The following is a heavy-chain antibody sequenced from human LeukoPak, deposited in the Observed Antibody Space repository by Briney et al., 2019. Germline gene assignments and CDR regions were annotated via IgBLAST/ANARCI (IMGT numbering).Heavy chain of an antibody. CDR3: ARSGLTCSGGSCYGDDY. V-gene: IGHV3-53*01. J-gene: IGHJ4*02. D-gene: IGHD2-15*01. Sequence: PGGSLRLSCAASGFTVSSNYMSWVRQAPGKGLEWVSVIYSGGSTYYADSVEGRFTISRDNSKNTLYLQMNSLRAEDTAVYYCARSGLTCSGGSCYGDDYWGQGTLVTVSS. CDR2: IYSGGST. CDR1: GFTVSSNY.